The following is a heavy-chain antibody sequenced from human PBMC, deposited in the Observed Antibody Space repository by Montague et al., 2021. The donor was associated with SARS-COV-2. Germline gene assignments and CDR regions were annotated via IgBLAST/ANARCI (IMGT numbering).Heavy chain of an antibody. CDR2: IYCTGST. CDR1: GGSISSYY. Sequence: SETLSLTCTVSGGSISSYYWTWIRQPPGKGLEWIGYIYCTGSTNYNPSLESRVTVSLDTSKNQFSLKLSSVTAADTAGYYGAGGHYYGRKDYYYGVDVWGQGTTVTVSS. D-gene: IGHD3-10*01. V-gene: IGHV4-59*13. CDR3: AGGHYYGRKDYYYGVDV. J-gene: IGHJ6*02.